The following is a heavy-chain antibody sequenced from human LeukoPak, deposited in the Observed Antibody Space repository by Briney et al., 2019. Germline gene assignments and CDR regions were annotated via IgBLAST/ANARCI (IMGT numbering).Heavy chain of an antibody. CDR1: GFTLSSNY. CDR3: ARDGIQLWSFDY. D-gene: IGHD5-18*01. CDR2: IYSGGRT. V-gene: IGHV3-66*01. Sequence: GGSLRLSCAASGFTLSSNYMSWVRQAPGRGVEGVSVIYSGGRTYYTDSVKGRFTISRDKYKKKLYLQMKNLRAEDTAVYYCARDGIQLWSFDYWGQGTLVTVSS. J-gene: IGHJ4*02.